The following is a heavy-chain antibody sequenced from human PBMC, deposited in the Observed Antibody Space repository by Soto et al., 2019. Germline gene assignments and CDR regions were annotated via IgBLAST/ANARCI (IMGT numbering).Heavy chain of an antibody. CDR2: IYYSGST. Sequence: SETLSLTCIVSGGSISSGDYYWSWIRQPPGKGLEWIGYIYYSGSTYYNPSLKSRVTISVDTSKNQFSLKLSSVTAADTAVYYCAREGGSSWYPGYYYYYYGMDVWGQGTTVTVSS. D-gene: IGHD6-13*01. J-gene: IGHJ6*02. V-gene: IGHV4-30-4*01. CDR3: AREGGSSWYPGYYYYYYGMDV. CDR1: GGSISSGDYY.